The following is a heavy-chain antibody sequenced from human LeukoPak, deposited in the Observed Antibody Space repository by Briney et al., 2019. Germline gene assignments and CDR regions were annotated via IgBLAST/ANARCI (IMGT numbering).Heavy chain of an antibody. Sequence: GGSLRLSCAASGVSFDDYGMNWVRHAPGKGLEWVSGINWNGGSTVYADSVKGRFTISRDNAKNSLYLQMNSLRAEDTALYYCARDSVLIAVAVRGAFDIWAKGQWSPSLQ. CDR3: ARDSVLIAVAVRGAFDI. D-gene: IGHD6-19*01. V-gene: IGHV3-20*04. CDR1: GVSFDDYG. J-gene: IGHJ3*02. CDR2: INWNGGST.